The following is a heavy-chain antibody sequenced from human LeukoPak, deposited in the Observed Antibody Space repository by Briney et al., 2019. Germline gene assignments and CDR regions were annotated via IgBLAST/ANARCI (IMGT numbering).Heavy chain of an antibody. CDR1: GFTFSSFT. V-gene: IGHV3-21*01. CDR3: GRDYLGESGAGGP. D-gene: IGHD3-10*01. Sequence: GGSLSLSCAASGFTFSSFTMNWVRQAPGKGLEWASSISPTGISTWHADSVKGRFPISRDNAKNSVHLQMTNLRVDDTAVYYCGRDYLGESGAGGPWGQGILVTVSS. CDR2: ISPTGIST. J-gene: IGHJ5*02.